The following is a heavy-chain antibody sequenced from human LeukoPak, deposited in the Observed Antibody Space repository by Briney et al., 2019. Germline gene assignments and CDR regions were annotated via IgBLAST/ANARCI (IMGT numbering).Heavy chain of an antibody. J-gene: IGHJ2*01. V-gene: IGHV4-59*02. CDR2: KYYSGNT. Sequence: SETLSLTCNVSGGFVSTYYWSWIRQSPGRGLEWIGYKYYSGNTNYSPSLQSRVTISVDTSTNQVFLQLTSVTAADTAVYYCARGEGGYYSHWHFDLWGRGILVSVSS. CDR3: ARGEGGYYSHWHFDL. D-gene: IGHD2-15*01. CDR1: GGFVSTYY.